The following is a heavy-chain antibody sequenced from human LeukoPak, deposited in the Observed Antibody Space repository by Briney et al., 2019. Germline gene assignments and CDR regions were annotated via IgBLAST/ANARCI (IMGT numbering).Heavy chain of an antibody. CDR3: ARGYPLTMIVADAFDI. J-gene: IGHJ3*02. Sequence: PSETLSLTCTVSGGSISSGDYYWSWIRQPPGKGLEWIGYIYYSGSTYYNPSLKSRVTISVDTSKNQFSLKLSSVTAADTAVYYCARGYPLTMIVADAFDIWGQGTMVTVSS. D-gene: IGHD3-22*01. CDR2: IYYSGST. V-gene: IGHV4-30-4*01. CDR1: GGSISSGDYY.